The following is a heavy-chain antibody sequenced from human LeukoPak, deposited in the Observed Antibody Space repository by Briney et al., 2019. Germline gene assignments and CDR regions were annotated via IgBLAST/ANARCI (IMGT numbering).Heavy chain of an antibody. CDR2: IYYSGST. J-gene: IGHJ5*01. V-gene: IGHV4-59*08. Sequence: TSETLSLTCTVSGGSISGYYWTWIRQPPGKALEWIGYIYYSGSTNYNPSLKSRATISVDRSKTQFFLKLRSVAAADTAVYYCARLSNYDILTGNSWFDSWGQGTLVTVSS. D-gene: IGHD3-9*01. CDR1: GGSISGYY. CDR3: ARLSNYDILTGNSWFDS.